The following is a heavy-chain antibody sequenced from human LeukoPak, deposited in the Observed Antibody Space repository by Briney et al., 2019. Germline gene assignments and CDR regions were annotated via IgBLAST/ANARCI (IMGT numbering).Heavy chain of an antibody. CDR1: GPTFRGYW. Sequence: GGSLRLSCAAPGPTFRGYWTHWVRQAPGKGLAWGSATRSDGSITTSADSVKARFPFPTATAKTTLSLQMNSLRAEDPAVFSGARDGRSGNFDKGGQGTLVSVS. D-gene: IGHD3-3*01. J-gene: IGHJ4*02. CDR3: ARDGRSGNFDK. CDR2: TRSDGSIT. V-gene: IGHV3-74*01.